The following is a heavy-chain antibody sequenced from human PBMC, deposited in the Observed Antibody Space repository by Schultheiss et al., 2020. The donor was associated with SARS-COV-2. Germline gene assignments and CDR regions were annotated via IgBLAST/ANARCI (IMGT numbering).Heavy chain of an antibody. CDR1: GYTFTSYD. Sequence: ASVKVSCKASGYTFTSYDINWVRQATGQGLEWMGWMNPNSGNTGYAQKFQGRVTMTRNTSISTAYMELSSLRSEDTAVYYCAADPQNLNPRGMAARSPGSSGWYRVGYYGMDVWGQGTTVTVSS. V-gene: IGHV1-8*01. J-gene: IGHJ6*02. CDR2: MNPNSGNT. D-gene: IGHD6-19*01. CDR3: AADPQNLNPRGMAARSPGSSGWYRVGYYGMDV.